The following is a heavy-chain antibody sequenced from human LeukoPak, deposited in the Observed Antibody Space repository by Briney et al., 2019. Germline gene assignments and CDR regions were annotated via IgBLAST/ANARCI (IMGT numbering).Heavy chain of an antibody. Sequence: GGSLRLSCAASGFTFRNYGIHWVRQAPGKGLEWVAVISYDGSNKYADSVKGRFTISRDNSKNTLYLQMNSLRPEDTSVYYCARSPTSWYFDYWGQGTLVTVSS. CDR2: ISYDGSNK. J-gene: IGHJ4*02. CDR3: ARSPTSWYFDY. D-gene: IGHD2-2*01. V-gene: IGHV3-30*03. CDR1: GFTFRNYG.